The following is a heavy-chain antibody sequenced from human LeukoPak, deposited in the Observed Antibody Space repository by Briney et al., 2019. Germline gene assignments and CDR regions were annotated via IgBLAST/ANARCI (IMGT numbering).Heavy chain of an antibody. CDR3: ARGRRNYYDSSGYYYNDY. CDR2: IYYSGST. D-gene: IGHD3-22*01. V-gene: IGHV4-39*07. Sequence: PSETLSLTCTVSGGSISSSSYYWGWIRQPPGKGLEWIGSIYYSGSTYYNPSLKSRVTISVDTSKNQFSLKLSSVTAADTAVYYCARGRRNYYDSSGYYYNDYWGQGTLVTVSS. J-gene: IGHJ4*02. CDR1: GGSISSSSYY.